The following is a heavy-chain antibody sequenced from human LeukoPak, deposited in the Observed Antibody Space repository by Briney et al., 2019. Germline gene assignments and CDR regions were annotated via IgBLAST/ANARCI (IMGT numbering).Heavy chain of an antibody. J-gene: IGHJ3*02. CDR3: ARDLGYCSSISCWNAFDM. D-gene: IGHD2-2*01. CDR1: GFTVSSNY. Sequence: GGSLRLSCAASGFTVSSNYINWVRQAPGKGLGWVSVIYSGGSTYYADSVKGRFTISRDNSKNTLYLQMNSLRAEDTAVYYCARDLGYCSSISCWNAFDMWGQGTMVTVSS. V-gene: IGHV3-53*01. CDR2: IYSGGST.